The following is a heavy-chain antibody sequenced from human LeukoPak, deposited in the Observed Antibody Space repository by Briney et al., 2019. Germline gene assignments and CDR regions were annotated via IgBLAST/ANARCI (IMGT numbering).Heavy chain of an antibody. CDR2: MSYDGGNK. CDR1: GFTFSTYG. CDR3: AKDLEGLPAANFDY. D-gene: IGHD2-2*01. J-gene: IGHJ4*02. V-gene: IGHV3-30*18. Sequence: GRSLRLSCAASGFTFSTYGMHCVRQAPGKGLEWVAVMSYDGGNKYYADSVKGRFTISRDNSKNTLYLQMNSLRAEDTAVYYCAKDLEGLPAANFDYWGQGTLVTVSS.